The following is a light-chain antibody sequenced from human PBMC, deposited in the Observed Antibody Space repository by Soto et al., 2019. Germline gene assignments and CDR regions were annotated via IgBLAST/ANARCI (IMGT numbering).Light chain of an antibody. CDR1: QTVGNNY. J-gene: IGKJ4*01. V-gene: IGKV3-20*01. CDR2: GAS. Sequence: EIVLTQSPGTLSLSPGERATLSCRASQTVGNNYLAWYQQKPGQTPGLLIHGASNRATGIPDRISGSGSETDFTLFISRLEPEDFAVYYCQQYASSPLTFGGGTKVEIK. CDR3: QQYASSPLT.